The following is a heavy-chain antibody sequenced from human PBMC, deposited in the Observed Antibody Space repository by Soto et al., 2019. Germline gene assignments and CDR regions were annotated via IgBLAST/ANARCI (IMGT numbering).Heavy chain of an antibody. CDR3: ARDLPGGMVRGGDYGMDV. V-gene: IGHV4-31*03. Sequence: SETLSLTCTVSGGSISSGGYYWSWIRQHPGKGLEWIGYIYYSGSTYYNPSLKSRVTISVDTSKNQFSLKLSSVTAADTAVYYCARDLPGGMVRGGDYGMDVWGQGTTVTVSS. CDR2: IYYSGST. J-gene: IGHJ6*02. D-gene: IGHD3-10*01. CDR1: GGSISSGGYY.